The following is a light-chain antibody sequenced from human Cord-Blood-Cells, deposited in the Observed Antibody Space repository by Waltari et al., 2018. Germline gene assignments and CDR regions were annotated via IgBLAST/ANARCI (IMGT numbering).Light chain of an antibody. CDR2: RNT. CDR3: AAWDDSLGGWV. V-gene: IGLV1-47*01. J-gene: IGLJ3*02. Sequence: QSVLTQPPSASGTPGQRVTISCSGSSSNIGSNYVYWYQQLPGTAPKPLIYRNTQRPAGVPDRFSGSKSDTSASLAISGLRSEDEADYYCAAWDDSLGGWVFGGGTKLTVL. CDR1: SSNIGSNY.